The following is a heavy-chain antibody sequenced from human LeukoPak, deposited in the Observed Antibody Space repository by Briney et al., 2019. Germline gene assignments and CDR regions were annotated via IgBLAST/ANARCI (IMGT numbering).Heavy chain of an antibody. CDR1: GFTFSSYD. Sequence: GGSLRLSCAACGFTFSSYDMHWVRQATGKGLEWVSAIGTAGDTYYPGSVKGRFTISRENAKKSLYLQMNSLRAGDTAVYYCARVAAGGKGLDYWGQGTLVTVSS. CDR2: IGTAGDT. V-gene: IGHV3-13*01. J-gene: IGHJ4*02. CDR3: ARVAAGGKGLDY. D-gene: IGHD6-13*01.